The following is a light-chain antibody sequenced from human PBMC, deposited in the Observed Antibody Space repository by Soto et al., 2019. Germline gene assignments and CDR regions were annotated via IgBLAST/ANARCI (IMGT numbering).Light chain of an antibody. CDR2: GAS. V-gene: IGKV3-20*01. CDR1: QSVSSSY. J-gene: IGKJ1*01. CDR3: QQYGSSFWT. Sequence: EIVLTQSPGTLSLSPGERATLSCRASQSVSSSYLAWYQQKPGQAPRLLIYGASSRATGIPDRFSGSGSGTDFTLTISRLEPEDFAVYYCQQYGSSFWTFGQGTQVDIK.